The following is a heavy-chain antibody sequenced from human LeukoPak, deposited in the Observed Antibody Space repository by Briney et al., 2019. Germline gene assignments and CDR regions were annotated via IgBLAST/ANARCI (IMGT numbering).Heavy chain of an antibody. CDR2: ITSSGTTT. CDR3: ERGPDYGCPQ. J-gene: IGHJ4*02. Sequence: GGSLRLSCSASGFSFSDSYMSWFRLSAEKGLEWIAYITSSGTTTEYADSVKGRFTISRVNAKNSLYLQMNSLRPEDTAVYYCERGPDYGCPQGGEGTLVTVSS. CDR1: GFSFSDSY. V-gene: IGHV3-11*01. D-gene: IGHD3-10*01.